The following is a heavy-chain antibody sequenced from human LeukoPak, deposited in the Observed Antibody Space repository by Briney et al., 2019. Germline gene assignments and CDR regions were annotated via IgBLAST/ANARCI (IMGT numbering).Heavy chain of an antibody. CDR3: AKDMEELPKGYFDY. D-gene: IGHD1-26*01. CDR1: GFTFSSYG. J-gene: IGHJ4*02. V-gene: IGHV3-9*03. Sequence: GGSLRLSCAASGFTFSSYGMHWVRQAPGKGLEWVSGISWNSGSIGYADSVKGRFTISRDNAKNSLYLQMNSLRAEDMALYYCAKDMEELPKGYFDYWGQGTLVTVSS. CDR2: ISWNSGSI.